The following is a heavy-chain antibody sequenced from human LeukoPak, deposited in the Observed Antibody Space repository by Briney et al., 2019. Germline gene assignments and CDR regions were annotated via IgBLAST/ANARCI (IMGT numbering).Heavy chain of an antibody. D-gene: IGHD3-3*01. Sequence: GGSLRLSCAASGFTFSNYWMTWVRQAPGKGLEWVADIKQDGSEKLYVNSVRGRFTISRDNAKMSLFLQMNSLRAEDTAVYYCARDNGVVHGVYYMAVWGKGTTVTVS. J-gene: IGHJ6*03. V-gene: IGHV3-7*01. CDR1: GFTFSNYW. CDR2: IKQDGSEK. CDR3: ARDNGVVHGVYYMAV.